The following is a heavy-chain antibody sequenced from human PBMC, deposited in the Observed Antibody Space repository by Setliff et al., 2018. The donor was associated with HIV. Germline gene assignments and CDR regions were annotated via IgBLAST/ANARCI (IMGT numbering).Heavy chain of an antibody. V-gene: IGHV7-4-1*02. J-gene: IGHJ6*03. CDR3: ARQLLWFGESGLHMDV. CDR1: GYTFSDYY. CDR2: INPNSGGT. D-gene: IGHD3-10*01. Sequence: ASVKVSCKASGYTFSDYYMHWVRQAPGQGLEWMGWINPNSGGTNYAQGFTGRFVFSLDTSVSTAYLQISSLKAEDTAIYYCARQLLWFGESGLHMDVWGKGTTVTVFS.